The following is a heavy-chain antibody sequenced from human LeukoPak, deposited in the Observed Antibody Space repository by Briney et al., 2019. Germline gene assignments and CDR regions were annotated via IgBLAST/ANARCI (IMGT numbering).Heavy chain of an antibody. CDR2: IYPGDSDT. Sequence: GESLHISCKGSGYSFTSYWIVLGRPMPVQGLELMGIIYPGDSDTRYSPSFQGQVTISADKSISTAYLQWSSLKASDTAMYYCARHGGDYYGSGSYSEIDYWGQGTLVTVSS. D-gene: IGHD3-10*01. CDR3: ARHGGDYYGSGSYSEIDY. V-gene: IGHV5-51*01. CDR1: GYSFTSYW. J-gene: IGHJ4*02.